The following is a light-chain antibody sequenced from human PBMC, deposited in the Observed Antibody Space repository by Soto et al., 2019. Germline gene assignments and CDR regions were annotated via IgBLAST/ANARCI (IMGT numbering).Light chain of an antibody. V-gene: IGLV2-14*01. CDR1: SSDVGGYNY. J-gene: IGLJ2*01. CDR2: EVS. Sequence: QSALTQPASVSGSPGQSITISCTGTSSDVGGYNYVSWYQQHPGKAPKLMIYEVSKRPSGISNRFSGSKSGNTASLTISGLQAEDEADYYCSSYTSSNTPVVFGGGTKVTVL. CDR3: SSYTSSNTPVV.